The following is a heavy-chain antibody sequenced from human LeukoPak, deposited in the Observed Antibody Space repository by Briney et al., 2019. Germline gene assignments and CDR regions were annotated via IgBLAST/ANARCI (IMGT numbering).Heavy chain of an antibody. CDR2: ISHKGTT. CDR3: ARELVGGRVYFDS. V-gene: IGHV4-59*01. J-gene: IGHJ4*02. Sequence: SETLSLTCTVSGGSISGYYWSWIRQPPGKGLEWIGFISHKGTTRYNPSLKSRITISVDTSKNQFSLKPTSVTAADTAVYYCARELVGGRVYFDSWGQGTLVTVSS. D-gene: IGHD1-26*01. CDR1: GGSISGYY.